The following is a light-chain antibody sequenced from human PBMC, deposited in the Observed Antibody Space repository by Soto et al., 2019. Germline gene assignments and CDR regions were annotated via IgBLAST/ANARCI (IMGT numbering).Light chain of an antibody. CDR2: DNN. V-gene: IGLV1-44*01. J-gene: IGLJ2*01. CDR3: AAWDGSLNGPV. Sequence: QSVLTQPPSASGTPGQRVTISCSGSSSNIATNTVNWYQQLPGAAPKLLVYDNNQRPSGVPDRFSASKSGTSASLAISGLQSEDEADYYCAAWDGSLNGPVFGGGTKLTVL. CDR1: SSNIATNT.